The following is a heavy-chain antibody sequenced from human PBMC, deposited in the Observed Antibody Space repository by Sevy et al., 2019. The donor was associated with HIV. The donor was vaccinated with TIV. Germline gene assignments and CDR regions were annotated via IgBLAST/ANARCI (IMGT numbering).Heavy chain of an antibody. CDR3: TAGDLGRFDY. V-gene: IGHV3-73*01. Sequence: GGSLRLSCAASGFTFSGAAMFWVRQASGKGLEWIGRIRSKANYYATVYGASVKGRFIISRDDSKNTTYLQMNSLKIEDTAVYYCTAGDLGRFDYWGRGSLVTVSS. CDR1: GFTFSGAA. CDR2: IRSKANYYAT. J-gene: IGHJ4*02. D-gene: IGHD3-16*01.